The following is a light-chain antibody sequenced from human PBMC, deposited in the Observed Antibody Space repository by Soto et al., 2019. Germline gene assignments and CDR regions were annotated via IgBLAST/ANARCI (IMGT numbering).Light chain of an antibody. CDR1: QSVSNW. J-gene: IGKJ1*01. CDR3: QQYTTYWT. V-gene: IGKV1-5*01. Sequence: DIQITQSPSTLSASVGARVTMTCRASQSVSNWLAWYQQKPGKAPKLLIYDASTLEGGVPSRFSGSGSGTEFTLTISSLQPDDYATYYCQQYTTYWTFGQGTKVEIK. CDR2: DAS.